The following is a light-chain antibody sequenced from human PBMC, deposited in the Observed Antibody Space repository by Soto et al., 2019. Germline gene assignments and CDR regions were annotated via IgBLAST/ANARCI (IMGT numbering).Light chain of an antibody. V-gene: IGKV3D-20*02. CDR3: QQRSKWLT. CDR2: DAS. Sequence: EIALTQSPCTLPLSPGERATPSCRASQSVSSSYLAWYQQKPGQAPRLLIYDASNRATGIPARFSGSGSGTDFTLTISSLEPEDFAVYYCQQRSKWLTFGGGTKVDI. CDR1: QSVSSSY. J-gene: IGKJ4*01.